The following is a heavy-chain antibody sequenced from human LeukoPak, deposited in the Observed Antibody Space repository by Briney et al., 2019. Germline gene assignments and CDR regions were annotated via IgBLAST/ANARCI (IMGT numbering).Heavy chain of an antibody. D-gene: IGHD6-19*01. CDR2: IYYSGST. CDR3: ARGLSSGWYRNDY. CDR1: GGSISSYY. J-gene: IGHJ4*02. Sequence: PSETLSLTCTVSGGSISSYYWSWIRQPPGKGLEWIGYIYYSGSTTYNPSLKSRVTISVDTSKNQFSLKLSSVTAADTAVYYCARGLSSGWYRNDYWGQGSLVTVSS. V-gene: IGHV4-59*01.